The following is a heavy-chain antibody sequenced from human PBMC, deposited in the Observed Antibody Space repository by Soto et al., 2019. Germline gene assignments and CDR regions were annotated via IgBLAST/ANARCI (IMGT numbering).Heavy chain of an antibody. CDR3: ARAPLYYDSSGYYYFDY. J-gene: IGHJ4*02. Sequence: SETLSLTCAVYGGSFSGYYWSWIRQPPGKGLEWIGEINHSGSTNYNPSLKSRVTISVDTSKNQFSLKLSSVTAADTAVYYCARAPLYYDSSGYYYFDYWGQGPLVTVSS. D-gene: IGHD3-22*01. CDR1: GGSFSGYY. V-gene: IGHV4-34*01. CDR2: INHSGST.